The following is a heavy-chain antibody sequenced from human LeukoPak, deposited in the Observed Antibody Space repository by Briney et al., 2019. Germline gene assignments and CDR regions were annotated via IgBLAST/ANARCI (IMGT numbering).Heavy chain of an antibody. D-gene: IGHD6-13*01. CDR3: ARSIAAAGTAASQH. Sequence: ASVKVSCKASGYTFTGYYMHWVRQAPGQGLEWMGWINPNSGGTNYAQKFQGWVTMTRDTSISTAYMELSRLRSDDTAVYYCARSIAAAGTAASQHWGQGTLVTVSS. CDR1: GYTFTGYY. J-gene: IGHJ1*01. V-gene: IGHV1-2*04. CDR2: INPNSGGT.